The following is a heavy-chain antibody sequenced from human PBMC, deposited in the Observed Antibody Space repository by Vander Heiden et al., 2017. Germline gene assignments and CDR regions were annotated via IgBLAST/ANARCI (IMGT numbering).Heavy chain of an antibody. CDR1: GGSFSGYY. Sequence: QVQLQQWGPGLLKPSETLSLTCAVYGGSFSGYYWSWIRQPPGKGLEWIGEINHSGSTNDNPSLKSRVTISVDTSKNQFSLKLSSVTAADTAVYYCARVGQLLWFGDTRYFDLWGRGTLVTVSS. CDR2: INHSGST. CDR3: ARVGQLLWFGDTRYFDL. D-gene: IGHD3-10*01. J-gene: IGHJ2*01. V-gene: IGHV4-34*01.